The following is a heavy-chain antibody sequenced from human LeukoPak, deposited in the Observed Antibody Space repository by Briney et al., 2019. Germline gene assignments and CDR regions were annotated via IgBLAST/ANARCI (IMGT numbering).Heavy chain of an antibody. V-gene: IGHV4-59*01. D-gene: IGHD2-21*01. CDR3: AREANSPTARYWYFDL. CDR1: GGSISSYY. Sequence: PSETLSLTCTVSGGSISSYYWSWIRQPPGKGLEWIGYIHYSGNTNYNPSLKSRVTISLDTSENQFSLKLSSVTAADTAVYYCAREANSPTARYWYFDLWGRGTQVTVSS. J-gene: IGHJ2*01. CDR2: IHYSGNT.